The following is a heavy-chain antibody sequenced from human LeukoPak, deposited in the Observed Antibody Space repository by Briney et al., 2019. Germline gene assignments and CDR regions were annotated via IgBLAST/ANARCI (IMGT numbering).Heavy chain of an antibody. J-gene: IGHJ4*02. CDR2: IYPGDSDT. D-gene: IGHD6-19*01. V-gene: IGHV5-51*01. CDR1: GYSFTSYW. CDR3: ARGIAVAGTGAGLDY. Sequence: GECLKISCKGSGYSFTSYWIGWVRQMPGIGLEWMGIIYPGDSDTRCSPSFQGQVTISADKSISTAYLQWSSLKASDTAMYYCARGIAVAGTGAGLDYWGQGTLVTVSS.